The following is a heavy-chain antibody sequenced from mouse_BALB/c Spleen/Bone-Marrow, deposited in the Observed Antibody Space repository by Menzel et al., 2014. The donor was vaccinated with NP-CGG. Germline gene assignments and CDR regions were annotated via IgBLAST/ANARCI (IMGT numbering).Heavy chain of an antibody. CDR2: INPSNGGT. V-gene: IGHV1S16*01. J-gene: IGHJ1*01. CDR1: GYSFTRDY. D-gene: IGHD1-1*01. CDR3: TRGNYGYWYFDV. Sequence: SGGELVKPGGSVKLSRKAFGYSFTRDYMYWVEQRPGQGLEWIGEINPSNGGTNFNEKFKSKATLTVDKSSSTAYMQFSSLTSEDSAVYYCTRGNYGYWYFDVWGAGTTVTVSS.